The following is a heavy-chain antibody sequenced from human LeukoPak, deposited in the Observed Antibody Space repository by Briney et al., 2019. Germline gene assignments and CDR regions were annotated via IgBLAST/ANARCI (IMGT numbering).Heavy chain of an antibody. CDR2: INHSGST. D-gene: IGHD4-23*01. V-gene: IGHV4-34*01. Sequence: SETLSLTCAVYGGSFSGYYWSWIRQPPGKGLEWIGEINHSGSTNYNPSLKSRVTISVDTSKNQFSLRLSSVTAADTAVYYCARVASTVVTTPLRDYWGQGTLVTVSS. CDR3: ARVASTVVTTPLRDY. CDR1: GGSFSGYY. J-gene: IGHJ4*02.